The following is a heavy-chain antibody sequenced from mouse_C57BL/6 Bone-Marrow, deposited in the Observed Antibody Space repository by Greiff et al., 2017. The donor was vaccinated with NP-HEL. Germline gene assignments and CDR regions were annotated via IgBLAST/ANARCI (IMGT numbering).Heavy chain of an antibody. D-gene: IGHD2-1*01. CDR2: IWRGGST. CDR1: GFSLTSYG. J-gene: IGHJ4*01. Sequence: QVHVKQSGPGLVQPSQSLSITCTVSGFSLTSYGVHWVRQSPGKGLEWLGVIWRGGSTDYNAAFMSRLSITKDNSKSQVFFKMNSLQADDTAIYYCAKNYDYGNYGGTCYAMDYWGQGTSVTVSS. CDR3: AKNYDYGNYGGTCYAMDY. V-gene: IGHV2-5*01.